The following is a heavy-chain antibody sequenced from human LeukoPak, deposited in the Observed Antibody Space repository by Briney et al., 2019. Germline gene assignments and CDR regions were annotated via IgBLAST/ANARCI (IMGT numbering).Heavy chain of an antibody. V-gene: IGHV3-23*01. J-gene: IGHJ4*02. CDR3: AKDRTPYYYDSSGYLDY. D-gene: IGHD3-22*01. Sequence: GGSLRLSCAASGFTFSSYAMSWVRQAPGKVLEWVSAISGSGGSTYYADSVKGRFTISRDNSKNTLYLQMNSLRAEDTAVYYCAKDRTPYYYDSSGYLDYWGQGTLVTVSS. CDR2: ISGSGGST. CDR1: GFTFSSYA.